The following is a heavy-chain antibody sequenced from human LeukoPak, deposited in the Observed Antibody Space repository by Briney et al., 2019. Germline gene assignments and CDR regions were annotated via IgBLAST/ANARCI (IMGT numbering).Heavy chain of an antibody. Sequence: SETLSLTCTVSGGSISSSSYYWGWIRQPPGKGLESIGSIYYSGSTYYNPSLKSRVTISVDTSKNQFSLKLSSVTAADTAVYYCARHRDYYDSSGYYYEAYYFDYWGQGTLVTVSS. D-gene: IGHD3-22*01. V-gene: IGHV4-39*01. J-gene: IGHJ4*02. CDR1: GGSISSSSYY. CDR2: IYYSGST. CDR3: ARHRDYYDSSGYYYEAYYFDY.